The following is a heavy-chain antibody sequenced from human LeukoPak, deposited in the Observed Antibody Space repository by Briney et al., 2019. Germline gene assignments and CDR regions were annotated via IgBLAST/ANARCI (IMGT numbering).Heavy chain of an antibody. J-gene: IGHJ6*02. V-gene: IGHV4-38-2*02. CDR3: ARDRGIATRYYYGMDV. D-gene: IGHD6-13*01. Sequence: PSETLSLTCTVSGYSISSGYYWGWIRQPPGKGLEWIGSIYHSGSTYYNPSLKSRVTISVDTSKNQFSLKLSSVTAADTAVYYCARDRGIATRYYYGMDVWGQGTTVTVSS. CDR2: IYHSGST. CDR1: GYSISSGYY.